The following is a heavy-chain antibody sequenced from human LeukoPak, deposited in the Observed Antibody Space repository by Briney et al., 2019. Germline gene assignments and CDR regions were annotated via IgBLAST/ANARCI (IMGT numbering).Heavy chain of an antibody. CDR2: ISSSGRTI. CDR3: VRNDFGDY. J-gene: IGHJ4*02. V-gene: IGHV3-48*02. D-gene: IGHD4-17*01. CDR1: GVTFSSSS. Sequence: GGSLRLSCAASGVTFSSSSMNWVRQAPVKGLEWVSYISSSGRTIYYADSVRGRFTIPRDNAKNSLYLQMNSLRDEDTAVYYCVRNDFGDYWGQGTLVTVSS.